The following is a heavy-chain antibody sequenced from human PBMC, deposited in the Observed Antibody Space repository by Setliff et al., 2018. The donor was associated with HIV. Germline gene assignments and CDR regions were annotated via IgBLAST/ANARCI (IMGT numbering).Heavy chain of an antibody. Sequence: PGGSLRLSCAASGFTFSDYGMNWVRQAPGKGLEWVAQIKSGGTADYAAPVKGRFTISRDDSKNVVSLQMDSLKTEDTAVYYCTADLPDSAPYCFDYWGQGALVTVSS. CDR2: IKSGGTA. CDR3: TADLPDSAPYCFDY. J-gene: IGHJ4*02. V-gene: IGHV3-15*01. CDR1: GFTFSDYG. D-gene: IGHD2-15*01.